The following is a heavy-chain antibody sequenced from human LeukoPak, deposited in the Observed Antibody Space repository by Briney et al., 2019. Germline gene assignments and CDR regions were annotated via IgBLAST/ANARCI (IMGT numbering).Heavy chain of an antibody. J-gene: IGHJ4*02. D-gene: IGHD2-2*01. CDR1: GXTFSNYA. V-gene: IGHV3-23*01. Sequence: GGSLRLSCAASGXTFSNYAMSWVRQAPGKGLEWVSGVSGSGGNTYYADSVKGRFTISRDNSRNTLSLQMNRLRAEDTAVYYCAKALIVPAAIPGDYWGQGTLVTVSS. CDR3: AKALIVPAAIPGDY. CDR2: VSGSGGNT.